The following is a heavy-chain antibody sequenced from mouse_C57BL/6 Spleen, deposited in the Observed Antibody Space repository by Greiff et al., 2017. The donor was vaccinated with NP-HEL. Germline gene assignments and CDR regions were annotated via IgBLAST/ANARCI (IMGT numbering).Heavy chain of an antibody. Sequence: QVQLQQSGPELVKPGASVKISCKASGYSFTSYYIHWVKQRPGQGLEWIGWIYPGSGNTKYNEKFKGKATLTADTSSSTAYMQLSSLTSEDSAVYYCARDFVTTVVATDAMDYWGQGTSVTVSS. CDR2: IYPGSGNT. CDR1: GYSFTSYY. CDR3: ARDFVTTVVATDAMDY. J-gene: IGHJ4*01. V-gene: IGHV1-66*01. D-gene: IGHD1-1*01.